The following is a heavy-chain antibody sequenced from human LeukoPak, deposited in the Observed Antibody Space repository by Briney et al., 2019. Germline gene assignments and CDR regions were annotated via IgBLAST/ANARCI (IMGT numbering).Heavy chain of an antibody. CDR1: GFTFSSYS. CDR3: ARVPIAVAGLFDY. Sequence: GGSLRLSCAASGFTFSSYSMNWVRQAPGKGLEWVSSISSSSSYIYYADSVKGRFTISRDNAKNSLYLQMNSLRAEDTAVYYCARVPIAVAGLFDYWGQGTLVTVSS. CDR2: ISSSSSYI. D-gene: IGHD6-19*01. J-gene: IGHJ4*02. V-gene: IGHV3-21*01.